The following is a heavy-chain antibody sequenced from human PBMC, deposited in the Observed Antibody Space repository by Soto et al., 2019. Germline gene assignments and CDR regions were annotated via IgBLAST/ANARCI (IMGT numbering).Heavy chain of an antibody. J-gene: IGHJ6*02. CDR1: GFTFSSYG. Sequence: QVQLVESGGGVVQPGRSLRLSCAASGFTFSSYGMHWVHQAPGKGLEWVAVISYDGRNNYYADSMKGRFTNSRDNSKNTRYLQMNSLRAEDTAVYYCAKEPIPVYYYYGMDVWGQGTTVTVSS. CDR2: ISYDGRNN. V-gene: IGHV3-30*18. CDR3: AKEPIPVYYYYGMDV.